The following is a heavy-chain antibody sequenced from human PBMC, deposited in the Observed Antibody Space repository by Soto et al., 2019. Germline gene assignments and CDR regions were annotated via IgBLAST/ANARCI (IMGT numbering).Heavy chain of an antibody. CDR2: TYYRSKWYN. V-gene: IGHV6-1*01. Sequence: PSQXLSLTYAISLDSVSSSGPAWKWIPRSPSRGLEWLGRTYYRSKWYNDYAVSVKSRITINPDTSKNQFSLQLNSVTPQDTAVYYCARGQWLTYFDYWGQGTQVTVSS. CDR3: ARGQWLTYFDY. CDR1: LDSVSSSGPA. J-gene: IGHJ4*02. D-gene: IGHD6-19*01.